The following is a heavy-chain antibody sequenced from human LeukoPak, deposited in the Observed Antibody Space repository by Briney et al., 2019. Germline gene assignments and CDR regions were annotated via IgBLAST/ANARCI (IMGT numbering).Heavy chain of an antibody. CDR3: ARGAHCSSTSCLNWFDP. D-gene: IGHD2-2*01. J-gene: IGHJ5*02. CDR1: GGSISSYY. Sequence: SETLSLTCTVSGGSISSYYWSWIRQPPGKGLDWIGYIYYSGSTNYNPSLKSRVTISVDTSKNQFSLKLSSVTAADTAVYYCARGAHCSSTSCLNWFDPWGQGTLVTVSS. CDR2: IYYSGST. V-gene: IGHV4-59*01.